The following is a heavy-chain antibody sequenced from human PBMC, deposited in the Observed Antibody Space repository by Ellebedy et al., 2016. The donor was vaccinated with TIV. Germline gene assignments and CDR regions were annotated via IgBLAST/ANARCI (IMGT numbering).Heavy chain of an antibody. CDR2: ISDSGSYV. J-gene: IGHJ5*02. V-gene: IGHV3-21*01. D-gene: IGHD2-8*01. Sequence: GESLKISXAASGFIFSNYRMNWVRQTPGKGLEWVSSISDSGSYVSYTDSVKGRFTISRDNAKNALYLQINSLRVEDAGTYYRVKNNGGSGPNWFAPWGQGTLVTVSS. CDR3: VKNNGGSGPNWFAP. CDR1: GFIFSNYR.